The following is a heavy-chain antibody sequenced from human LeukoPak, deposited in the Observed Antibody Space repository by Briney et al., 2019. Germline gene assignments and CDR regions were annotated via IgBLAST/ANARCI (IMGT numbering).Heavy chain of an antibody. D-gene: IGHD6-6*01. J-gene: IGHJ6*03. Sequence: SVKVSCKASGGTFSCYAISWVRQAPGQGLEWMGGIIPIFGTANYAQKFQGRVTITTDESTSTAYMELSSLRSEDTAVYYCAITASSSIYYYYYMDVWGKGTTVTVSS. CDR1: GGTFSCYA. CDR3: AITASSSIYYYYYMDV. CDR2: IIPIFGTA. V-gene: IGHV1-69*05.